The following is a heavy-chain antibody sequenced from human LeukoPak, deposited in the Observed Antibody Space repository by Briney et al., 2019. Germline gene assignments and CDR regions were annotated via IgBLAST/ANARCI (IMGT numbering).Heavy chain of an antibody. V-gene: IGHV4-39*01. Sequence: PSETLSPTCTVSGGSISSSPYYWGWIRRPPGKGLEWIGSIYYSGSTYYNPSPKSRVTVSVDTSKNQFSLKLSSVTAADTAVYYCVRGSTLRHYQYWGQGTLVTVSS. CDR1: GGSISSSPYY. CDR3: VRGSTLRHYQY. D-gene: IGHD3-16*01. CDR2: IYYSGST. J-gene: IGHJ4*02.